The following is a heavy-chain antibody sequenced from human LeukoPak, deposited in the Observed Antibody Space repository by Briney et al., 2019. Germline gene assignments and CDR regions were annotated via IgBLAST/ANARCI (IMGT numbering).Heavy chain of an antibody. CDR1: GSTFSSYW. CDR3: ARAVAENWFDP. D-gene: IGHD6-19*01. V-gene: IGHV3-7*01. CDR2: IKQDGSDK. Sequence: GGSLRLSCAASGSTFSSYWMSWVRQAPGKGLEWVANIKQDGSDKYYVDSVKGRFTISRDNAKNSVYLQMNSLRAEDTALYYCARAVAENWFDPWGQGTLVTVSS. J-gene: IGHJ5*02.